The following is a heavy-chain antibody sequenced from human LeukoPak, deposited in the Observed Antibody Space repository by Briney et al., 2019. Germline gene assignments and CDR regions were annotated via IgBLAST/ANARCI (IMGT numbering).Heavy chain of an antibody. D-gene: IGHD1-26*01. CDR2: IYYSGST. CDR1: GGSISSSSYY. Sequence: SETLSLTCTVSGGSISSSSYYWGWIRQPPGKGLEWIGSIYYSGSTHYNPSLKSRVTISVDTSKNQFSLKLSSVTAADTAVYYCLSGSYYSEDYWGQGTLVTVSS. V-gene: IGHV4-39*07. J-gene: IGHJ4*02. CDR3: LSGSYYSEDY.